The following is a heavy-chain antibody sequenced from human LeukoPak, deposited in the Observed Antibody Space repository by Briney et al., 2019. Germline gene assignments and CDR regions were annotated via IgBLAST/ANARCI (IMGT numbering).Heavy chain of an antibody. Sequence: PGGSLRLSCTASGFTFGDYAMSWVRQAPGKGLEWVGFIRSKAYGGTTEYAASVKGRFTISRDDSKSIAYLQMNSLKTEDTAVYYCTRPWSNWNDGTSGYWGQGTLVTVSS. D-gene: IGHD1-1*01. CDR3: TRPWSNWNDGTSGY. V-gene: IGHV3-49*04. J-gene: IGHJ4*02. CDR2: IRSKAYGGTT. CDR1: GFTFGDYA.